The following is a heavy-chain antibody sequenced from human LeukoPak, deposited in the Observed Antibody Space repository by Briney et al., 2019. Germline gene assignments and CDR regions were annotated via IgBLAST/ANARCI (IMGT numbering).Heavy chain of an antibody. D-gene: IGHD3-22*01. J-gene: IGHJ4*02. V-gene: IGHV1-69*13. CDR3: ATSGHYDSGGYFYYFDY. CDR2: IIPAFGKT. Sequence: ASVKVSCKASGYTFTSYGISWVRQAPGQGLEWMGGIIPAFGKTNYTQKFQGRVTIIADDSMTTAYMELTSLRSEDTAMYYCATSGHYDSGGYFYYFDYWGQGALVTVSS. CDR1: GYTFTSYG.